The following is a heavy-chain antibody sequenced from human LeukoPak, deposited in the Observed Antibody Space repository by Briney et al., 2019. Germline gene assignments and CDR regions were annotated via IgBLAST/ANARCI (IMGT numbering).Heavy chain of an antibody. D-gene: IGHD3-16*01. CDR3: VRHVWGTSLADYFDS. CDR1: GDTMRCNNYA. V-gene: IGHV4-39*01. J-gene: IGHJ4*02. CDR2: VHYCVFS. Sequence: PSETLSLTCDVSGDTMRCNNYAWGWVRQAPGKGLEWVATVHYCVFSAWNPSLMSRVSVAMDTSLRQFCLRLASVTVSDTATYYCVRHVWGTSLADYFDSWGQGTQVTVSS.